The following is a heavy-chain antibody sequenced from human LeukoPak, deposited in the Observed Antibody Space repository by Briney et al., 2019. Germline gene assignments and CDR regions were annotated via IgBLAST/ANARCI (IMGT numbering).Heavy chain of an antibody. CDR3: ATAKAKGNYYYYYMDV. J-gene: IGHJ6*03. CDR2: FDPEDGET. V-gene: IGHV1-24*01. CDR1: GYTLTELS. Sequence: ASVKVSCKVSGYTLTELSMHWVRQAPGKGLEWMGGFDPEDGETIYAQKFQGRVTMTEDTSTDTAYMELSSLRSEDTAVYYCATAKAKGNYYYYYMDVWGKGTTVTVS.